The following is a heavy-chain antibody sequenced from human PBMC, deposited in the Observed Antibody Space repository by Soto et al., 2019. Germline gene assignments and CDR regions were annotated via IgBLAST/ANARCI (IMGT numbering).Heavy chain of an antibody. CDR3: ATSRPTGGPLDSLFRGFDS. Sequence: SETLSLTCTVSGGSIDRSNDYWDWLRQPPGKGLEWIGTTYYNGSTYYNPSLKSRVTISIDRSKNQFSLKLSSVTAADTAVYFCATSRPTGGPLDSLFRGFDSWGQGTVVTVSS. V-gene: IGHV4-39*07. CDR1: GGSIDRSNDY. D-gene: IGHD3-3*01. J-gene: IGHJ5*01. CDR2: TYYNGST.